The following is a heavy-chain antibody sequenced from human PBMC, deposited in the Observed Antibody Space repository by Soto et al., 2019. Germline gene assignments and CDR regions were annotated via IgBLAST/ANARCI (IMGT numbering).Heavy chain of an antibody. CDR3: ARSPPSSYYGGSGTFDY. Sequence: QLQLQESGPGLVRPSGTLSLTCAVSGGFTSTNNWWSWVRQPPGKGLEWMGDAHHSGSTEDNPSLKSRVSISVDKSQNRISLKLTSATAADTAVYYCARSPPSSYYGGSGTFDYWGQRTLVTVSS. CDR1: GGFTSTNNW. V-gene: IGHV4-4*02. CDR2: AHHSGST. J-gene: IGHJ4*02. D-gene: IGHD3-10*01.